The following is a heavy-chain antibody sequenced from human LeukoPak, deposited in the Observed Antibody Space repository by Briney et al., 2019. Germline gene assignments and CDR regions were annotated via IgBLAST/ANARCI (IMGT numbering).Heavy chain of an antibody. V-gene: IGHV4-39*01. J-gene: IGHJ5*02. D-gene: IGHD3-10*01. Sequence: PSETLSLTCTVSGGSISSSSYYWVWLRQPPGKGLEWFGCIYYSGSTYYNPSLKCRVTISVYTSMTQFSLKLSSVTAADTAVYYCASPYYGSGSYNWFDPWGQGTLVTVSS. CDR3: ASPYYGSGSYNWFDP. CDR2: IYYSGST. CDR1: GGSISSSSYY.